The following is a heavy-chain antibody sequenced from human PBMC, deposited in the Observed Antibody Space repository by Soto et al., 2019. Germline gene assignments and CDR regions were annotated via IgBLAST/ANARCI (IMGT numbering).Heavy chain of an antibody. V-gene: IGHV4-59*01. CDR1: GGSISSYY. J-gene: IGHJ5*02. Sequence: SETLSLTCTVSGGSISSYYWSWIRQPPGKGLEWIGCIYYSGSTNYNPSLKSRVTVSVDTSKNQFSLKLSSVTAADTAVYYCARLLFGAANWFDPWGQGTLVTVSS. CDR2: IYYSGST. D-gene: IGHD3-10*01. CDR3: ARLLFGAANWFDP.